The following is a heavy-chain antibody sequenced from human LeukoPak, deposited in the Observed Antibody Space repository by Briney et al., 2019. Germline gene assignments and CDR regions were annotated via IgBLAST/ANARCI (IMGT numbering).Heavy chain of an antibody. D-gene: IGHD2-2*01. J-gene: IGHJ6*04. V-gene: IGHV4-34*01. CDR2: INHSGST. CDR3: ARGSVVVPAKSRGMDV. CDR1: GGSFSGYY. Sequence: PSETLSLTCAVYGGSFSGYYWSWLRQPPGKGLEWIGEINHSGSTNYNPPLKSRVTISVDTSKNQFSLKLSSVTAADTAVYYCARGSVVVPAKSRGMDVWGKGTTVTVSS.